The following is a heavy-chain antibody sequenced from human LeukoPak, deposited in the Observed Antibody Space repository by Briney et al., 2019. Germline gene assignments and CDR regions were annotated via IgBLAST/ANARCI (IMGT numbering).Heavy chain of an antibody. Sequence: SQTLSLTCAISGDGVSSDSAAWNWVRLSPSRGLEWLGRTYYRSRWYSHYSVSVKSRITINPDTSRNQFSLQLNSVTPEDTAVYYCARGPGYFQFWGQGTLVTVSS. J-gene: IGHJ1*01. D-gene: IGHD2-8*02. CDR1: GDGVSSDSAA. CDR3: ARGPGYFQF. CDR2: TYYRSRWYS. V-gene: IGHV6-1*01.